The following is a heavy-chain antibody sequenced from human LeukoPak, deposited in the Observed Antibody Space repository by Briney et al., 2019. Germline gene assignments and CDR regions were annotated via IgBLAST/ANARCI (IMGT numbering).Heavy chain of an antibody. V-gene: IGHV1-46*01. Sequence: ASVKVSCKASGYTFTSHYMHWVRQAAGQGLEWMELINPSGSSTLYAQKFQGRVTMTRDMSTTTDYMELSSLRSEDTAVYYCARDNSVGDIAWWFDPWGQGTRVTVSS. D-gene: IGHD3-16*02. CDR1: GYTFTSHY. CDR2: INPSGSST. CDR3: ARDNSVGDIAWWFDP. J-gene: IGHJ5*02.